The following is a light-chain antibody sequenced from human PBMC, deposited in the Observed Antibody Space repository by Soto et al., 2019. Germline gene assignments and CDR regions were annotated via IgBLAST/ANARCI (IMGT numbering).Light chain of an antibody. V-gene: IGLV1-47*01. CDR2: RNN. CDR1: SSNIGGNT. CDR3: AAWDDSLSRVV. J-gene: IGLJ3*02. Sequence: QLVLTQPPSLSGTPGQRVTISCSGSSSNIGGNTVHWYQHLPGTAPKLLIFRNNQRPSGVPDRFSGSKSDTSASLAISGLRSEDEADYFCAAWDDSLSRVVFGGGTKLTVL.